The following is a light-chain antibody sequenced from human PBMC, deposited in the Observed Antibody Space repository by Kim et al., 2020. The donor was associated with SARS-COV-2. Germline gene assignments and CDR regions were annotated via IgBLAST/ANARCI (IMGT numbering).Light chain of an antibody. CDR2: KAS. V-gene: IGKV1-5*03. Sequence: DIQMTQSPLSLSASVGDRVLITCRASERISDSLAWYQQKPGKVPKLLISKASILETGVPSRFSGSGSGTEFTLTITSLQPDDFATYFCQHYIGYPTFGQGTQVDIK. CDR3: QHYIGYPT. CDR1: ERISDS. J-gene: IGKJ1*01.